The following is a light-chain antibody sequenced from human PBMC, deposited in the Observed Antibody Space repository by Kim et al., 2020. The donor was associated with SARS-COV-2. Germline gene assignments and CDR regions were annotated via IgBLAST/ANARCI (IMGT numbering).Light chain of an antibody. Sequence: DIVMTQSPDSLAVSLGERATINCKSSQSVSYSSNNKNYLAWYQQKPGQPPKLLIYWASTRESGVPDRFSGSGSGTDFTLTISSLQAEDVAVYYCKQYYSTPPTFGQGTKVEIK. CDR2: WAS. CDR3: KQYYSTPPT. CDR1: QSVSYSSNNKNY. J-gene: IGKJ1*01. V-gene: IGKV4-1*01.